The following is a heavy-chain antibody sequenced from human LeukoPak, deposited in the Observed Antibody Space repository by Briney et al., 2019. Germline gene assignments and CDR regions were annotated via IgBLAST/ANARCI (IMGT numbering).Heavy chain of an antibody. V-gene: IGHV1-2*02. CDR2: INPNSGGT. J-gene: IGHJ4*02. Sequence: ASVKVSCKASGYTFTGYYMHWVRQAPGQGLEWMGWINPNSGGTNYAQNFQGRVTMTRDTSISTAYMELSRLRSDDTAVYYCASVGGNYHIFDYWGQGTLVTVSS. D-gene: IGHD1-26*01. CDR3: ASVGGNYHIFDY. CDR1: GYTFTGYY.